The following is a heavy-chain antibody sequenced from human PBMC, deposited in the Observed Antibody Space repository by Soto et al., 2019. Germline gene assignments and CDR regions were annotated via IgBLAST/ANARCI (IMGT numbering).Heavy chain of an antibody. Sequence: SETLSLTCAVYGGSFSGYYWSWIRQPPGKGLEWIGEINHSGSTNYNPSLKSRVTISVDTSKNQFSLKLSSVTAADTAVYYCARVIIYGILDYWGQGTLVTVS. CDR2: INHSGST. CDR1: GGSFSGYY. J-gene: IGHJ4*02. CDR3: ARVIIYGILDY. V-gene: IGHV4-34*01. D-gene: IGHD4-17*01.